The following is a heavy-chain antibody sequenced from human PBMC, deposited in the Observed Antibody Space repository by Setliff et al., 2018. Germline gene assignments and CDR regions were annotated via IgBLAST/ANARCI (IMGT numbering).Heavy chain of an antibody. CDR1: GFTFSNYW. CDR2: IKQDGSEK. CDR3: AREGTYGSGGFDY. J-gene: IGHJ4*02. V-gene: IGHV3-7*01. Sequence: PGGSLRLSCAASGFTFSNYWMSWVRQAPGKGLEWVANIKQDGSEKCYVDSVKGRFTISRDNGKNSLFLQMHSLRAEDTAVYYCAREGTYGSGGFDYWGQGTLVTVSS. D-gene: IGHD3-10*01.